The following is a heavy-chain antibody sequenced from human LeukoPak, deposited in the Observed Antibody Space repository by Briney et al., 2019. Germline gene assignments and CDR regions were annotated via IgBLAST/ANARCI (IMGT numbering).Heavy chain of an antibody. D-gene: IGHD5-12*01. V-gene: IGHV3-30*18. CDR2: ISYDGSNK. CDR1: GFTFSSYG. CDR3: AKEISRGADIVADSVAGGLDY. J-gene: IGHJ4*02. Sequence: PGGSLRLSCAASGFTFSSYGMHWVRQAPGKGLECVAVISYDGSNKYYADSVKGRFTISRDNSKNTPYLQMNSLRAEDTAVYYCAKEISRGADIVADSVAGGLDYWGQGTLVTVSS.